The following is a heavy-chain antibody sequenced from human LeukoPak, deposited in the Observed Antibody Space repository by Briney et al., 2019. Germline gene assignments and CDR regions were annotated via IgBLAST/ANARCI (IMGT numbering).Heavy chain of an antibody. CDR1: GGSFSGYY. D-gene: IGHD3-10*01. CDR3: ARVRAYYYGSGSYNAHWFDP. CDR2: INHSGST. V-gene: IGHV4-34*01. J-gene: IGHJ5*02. Sequence: PSETLSLTCAVYGGSFSGYYWSWIRQPPGKGLEWIGEINHSGSTNYNPSLKSRVTIPVDTSKNQFSLKLSSVTAADTAVYYCARVRAYYYGSGSYNAHWFDPWGQGTLVTVSS.